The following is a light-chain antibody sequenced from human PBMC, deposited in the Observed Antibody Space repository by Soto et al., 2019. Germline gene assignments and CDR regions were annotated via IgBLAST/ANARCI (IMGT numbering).Light chain of an antibody. CDR1: SSNIGNNY. Sequence: QSMLTQPPSVSAAPGQKVTISCSGSSSNIGNNYVSWYQQVPGTAPQLLIYDNDKRPTGIPDRFSGSKSGTSATLGITGLQTGDEADYYCGTWDSSLRVVVFGGGTQLTVL. V-gene: IGLV1-51*01. CDR2: DND. J-gene: IGLJ2*01. CDR3: GTWDSSLRVVV.